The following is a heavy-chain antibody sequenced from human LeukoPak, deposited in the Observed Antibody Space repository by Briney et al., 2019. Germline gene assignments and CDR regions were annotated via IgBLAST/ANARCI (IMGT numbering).Heavy chain of an antibody. CDR3: ATVFGPCLRPKYAFDI. D-gene: IGHD3-10*01. J-gene: IGHJ3*02. CDR2: FDPEDGET. CDR1: GYTLTELS. Sequence: ASVKVSCKVSGYTLTELSMHWVRQAPGKGLEWMGAFDPEDGETIYAQKFQGRVTMTEDTSTDTAYMELSSLRSEDTAVYYCATVFGPCLRPKYAFDIWGQGTMVTVSS. V-gene: IGHV1-24*01.